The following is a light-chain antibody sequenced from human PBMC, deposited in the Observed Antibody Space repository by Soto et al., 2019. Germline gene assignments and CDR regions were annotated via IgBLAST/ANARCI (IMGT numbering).Light chain of an antibody. J-gene: IGKJ3*01. CDR3: HQYNNWPRT. V-gene: IGKV3-15*01. Sequence: EIVMTQSPATLSVSPGERATLSCRASQSVSSKLGWYQQKPGQAPRLLIYGASIRATGIPARFSGSGSGTEFTLTISSLQSEDFAVYYCHQYNNWPRTFGPGTKVDIK. CDR2: GAS. CDR1: QSVSSK.